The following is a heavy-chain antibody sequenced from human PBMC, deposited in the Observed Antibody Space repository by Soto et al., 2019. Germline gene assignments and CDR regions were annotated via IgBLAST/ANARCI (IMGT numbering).Heavy chain of an antibody. CDR2: IYSGGST. J-gene: IGHJ3*01. Sequence: GGSLRLSCAASGFTVSSNYMSWVRQAPGKGLEWVSVIYSGGSTYYADSVKGRFTISRDNSKNTRYLQMNSLRAEDTAVYYCARVLEWLLYAFDFWGQGTMVTVSS. V-gene: IGHV3-66*01. D-gene: IGHD3-3*01. CDR3: ARVLEWLLYAFDF. CDR1: GFTVSSNY.